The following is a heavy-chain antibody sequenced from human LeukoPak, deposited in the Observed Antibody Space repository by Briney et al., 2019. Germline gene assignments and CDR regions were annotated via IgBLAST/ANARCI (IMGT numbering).Heavy chain of an antibody. Sequence: SSETLSLTCAVYGGSFSGYYWSWIRQPPGKGLEWIGEINHSGSTNYNPSLKSRVTISVDTSKSQFSLKLSSVTAADTAVYYCARLRTTRGPVTVTPSYPDSPNWFDPWGQGTLVTVSS. J-gene: IGHJ5*02. CDR2: INHSGST. D-gene: IGHD4-17*01. CDR3: ARLRTTRGPVTVTPSYPDSPNWFDP. V-gene: IGHV4-34*01. CDR1: GGSFSGYY.